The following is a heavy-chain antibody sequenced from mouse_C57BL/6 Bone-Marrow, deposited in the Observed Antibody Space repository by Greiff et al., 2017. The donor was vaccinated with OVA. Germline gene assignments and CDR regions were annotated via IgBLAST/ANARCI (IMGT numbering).Heavy chain of an antibody. CDR2: ISNLAYSI. Sequence: EVMLVESGGGLVQPGGSLKLSCAASGFTFSDYGMAWVRQAPRKGPEWVAFISNLAYSIYYADTVTGRFTISRENAKNTLYLEMSSLRSEDTAMYYCARLRYYGSSSAWFAYWGQGTLVTVSA. J-gene: IGHJ3*01. CDR3: ARLRYYGSSSAWFAY. CDR1: GFTFSDYG. D-gene: IGHD1-1*01. V-gene: IGHV5-15*04.